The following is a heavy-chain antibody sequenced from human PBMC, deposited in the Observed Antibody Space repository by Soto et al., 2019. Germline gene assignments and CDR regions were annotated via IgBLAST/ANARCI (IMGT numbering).Heavy chain of an antibody. CDR3: ARGLAGTTFDY. V-gene: IGHV4-31*03. D-gene: IGHD1-1*01. J-gene: IGHJ4*02. CDR2: IYYSGST. CDR1: GGSISSGGYY. Sequence: ASETLSLTCTVSGGSISSGGYYWSWIRQHPGKGLEWIGYIYYSGSTYYNPSLKSRVTISVDTSKNQFSLKLSSVTAADTAVYYCARGLAGTTFDYWGQGTLVTVSS.